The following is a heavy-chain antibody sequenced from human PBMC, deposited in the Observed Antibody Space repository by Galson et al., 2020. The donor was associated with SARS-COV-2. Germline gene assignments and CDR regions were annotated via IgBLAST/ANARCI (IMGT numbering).Heavy chain of an antibody. CDR1: GFTFSSYS. J-gene: IGHJ4*02. D-gene: IGHD4-4*01. CDR2: ISSSSSTI. CDR3: ASVQYPGY. Sequence: TGGSLRLSCAASGFTFSSYSMNWVRQAPGKGLEWVSYISSSSSTIYYADSVKGRFTISRDNAKNSLYLQMTSRRDEGTAVYYCASVQYPGYWGQGTLVTVSA. V-gene: IGHV3-48*02.